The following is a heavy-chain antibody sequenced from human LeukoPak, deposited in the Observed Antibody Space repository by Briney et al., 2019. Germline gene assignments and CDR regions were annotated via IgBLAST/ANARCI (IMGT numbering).Heavy chain of an antibody. CDR1: GFTFSSYS. CDR2: ISSSSSYI. V-gene: IGHV3-21*01. D-gene: IGHD3-3*01. J-gene: IGHJ3*02. Sequence: GGSLRLSCAASGFTFSSYSMNWVRQAPGKGLEWVSSISSSSSYIYYADSVKGRFTISRDNAKNSLYLQMNSLRAEDTAVYYCARDNELRFLEWSHAFDIWGQATMLTVSS. CDR3: ARDNELRFLEWSHAFDI.